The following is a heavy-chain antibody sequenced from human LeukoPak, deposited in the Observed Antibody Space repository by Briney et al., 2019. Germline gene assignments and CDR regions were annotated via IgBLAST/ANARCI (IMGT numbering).Heavy chain of an antibody. D-gene: IGHD6-13*01. CDR2: ISAYNGNT. J-gene: IGHJ4*02. Sequence: ASVKVSCKVSGYTLTELSMHWVRQAPGQGLEWMGWISAYNGNTNYAQKLQGRVTMTTDTSTSTAYMELRSLRSDDTAVYYCARRPTAAGHFDYWGQGTLVTVSS. V-gene: IGHV1-18*01. CDR1: GYTLTELS. CDR3: ARRPTAAGHFDY.